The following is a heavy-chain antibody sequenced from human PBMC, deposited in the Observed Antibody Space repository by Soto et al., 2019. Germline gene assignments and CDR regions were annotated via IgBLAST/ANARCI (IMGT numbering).Heavy chain of an antibody. V-gene: IGHV1-69*13. CDR2: IIPISGTT. Sequence: ASVKVSCKASGDVFRSYGINWVRQAPGQGLEWMGGIIPISGTTNYAQKFQGRVAITADESTVTVYMELSRLRSEDTAVYFCARVRCFNGLCHTADYGMDVWGQGTTVTVSS. CDR3: ARVRCFNGLCHTADYGMDV. D-gene: IGHD2-8*01. CDR1: GDVFRSYG. J-gene: IGHJ6*02.